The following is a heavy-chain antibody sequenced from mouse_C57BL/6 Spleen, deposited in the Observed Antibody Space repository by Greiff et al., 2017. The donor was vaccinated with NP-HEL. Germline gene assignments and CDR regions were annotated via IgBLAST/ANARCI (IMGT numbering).Heavy chain of an antibody. CDR3: ARSYYDYVHFDN. Sequence: QVQLQQSGAELARPGASVKMSCKASGYTFTSYTMHWVKQRPGQGLEWIGYINPSSGYTKYNQKFKDKATLTADKSSNTAYMQLSSLTSEYSAVYYRARSYYDYVHFDNWGQGTTLTVSS. J-gene: IGHJ2*01. D-gene: IGHD2-4*01. CDR1: GYTFTSYT. V-gene: IGHV1-4*01. CDR2: INPSSGYT.